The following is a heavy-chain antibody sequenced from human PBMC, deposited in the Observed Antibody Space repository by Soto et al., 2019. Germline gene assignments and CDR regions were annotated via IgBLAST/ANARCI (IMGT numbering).Heavy chain of an antibody. V-gene: IGHV3-15*01. Sequence: PGGSLRLSCAASGFTFSHAWMSWVRQAPGKGLEWVGRIKSKTDGETKDYGAPVRGRFTISRDDSKDTLYLQMNSLRIEDTAVYYCCVVKRRDQYSTSGYWFDPWGQGTLVTVSS. CDR1: GFTFSHAW. D-gene: IGHD2-15*01. CDR3: CVVKRRDQYSTSGYWFDP. J-gene: IGHJ5*02. CDR2: IKSKTDGETK.